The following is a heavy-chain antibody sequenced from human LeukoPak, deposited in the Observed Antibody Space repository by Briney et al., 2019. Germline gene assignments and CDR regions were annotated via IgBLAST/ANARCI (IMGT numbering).Heavy chain of an antibody. J-gene: IGHJ5*02. CDR1: GGSISSYY. Sequence: SETLSLTCTVAGGSISSYYWSWIRQPPGKGLEWIGYIYYSGSPNYNPSLKTRVTISVDTSKNQFSLKLSSVTAADTAVYYCARDTVAGPNWFDPWGQGTLVTVSS. V-gene: IGHV4-59*01. CDR3: ARDTVAGPNWFDP. D-gene: IGHD6-19*01. CDR2: IYYSGSP.